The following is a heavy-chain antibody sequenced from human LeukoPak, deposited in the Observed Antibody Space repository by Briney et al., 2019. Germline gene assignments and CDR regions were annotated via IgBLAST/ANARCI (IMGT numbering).Heavy chain of an antibody. J-gene: IGHJ4*02. Sequence: ASVKVSCKASGYTFTSYYMHWVRQAPGQGLEWMGIINPSGGSTSYAQKFQGRVTMTRDTSTSTVYMELSSLRSEDTAVYYCARSGHYYDSSGYSYYFDYWGQGTLVTVSS. CDR1: GYTFTSYY. CDR2: INPSGGST. CDR3: ARSGHYYDSSGYSYYFDY. V-gene: IGHV1-46*01. D-gene: IGHD3-22*01.